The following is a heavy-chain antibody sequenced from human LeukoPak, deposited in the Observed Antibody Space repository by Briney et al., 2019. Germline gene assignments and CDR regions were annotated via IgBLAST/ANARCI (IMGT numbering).Heavy chain of an antibody. D-gene: IGHD1-20*01. Sequence: ASVRVSCKASGYTFTDYYMHWVRQATGQGLEWMGVINPSDGSTNYAQKFQGRVTMTRDTSTSTVYMEVSSLRSEDTAVYYCVTFHRWDAFDFWGQGTLDTVSS. CDR1: GYTFTDYY. J-gene: IGHJ3*01. V-gene: IGHV1-46*01. CDR3: VTFHRWDAFDF. CDR2: INPSDGST.